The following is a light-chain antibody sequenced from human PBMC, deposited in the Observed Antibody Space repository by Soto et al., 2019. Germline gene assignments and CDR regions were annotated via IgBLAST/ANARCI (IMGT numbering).Light chain of an antibody. CDR1: TSNIGTHT. CDR2: SDN. V-gene: IGLV1-44*01. J-gene: IGLJ2*01. Sequence: QSVLTKSPSASGTPGQRVSISCSGSTSNIGTHTVNWYQNVPGTTPKILIYSDNKRPSEVPGRCSGSKSGTSASLAISGLLSEDEADYDCATWDNSLNVVFAGGTKLTVL. CDR3: ATWDNSLNVV.